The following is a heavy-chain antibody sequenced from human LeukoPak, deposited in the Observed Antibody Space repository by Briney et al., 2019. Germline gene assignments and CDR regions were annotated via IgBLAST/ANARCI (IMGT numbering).Heavy chain of an antibody. D-gene: IGHD3-16*01. Sequence: GGSLRLSCVASGFSFSTSGVHWVRQAPGKGLEWMAVISKDGRKNHYADSVKGRFTISRDNSKRTLFLQMSSLRPEDTGIYYCARDLLDYGTAYYDVGIFDSWGQGTRVTVSS. J-gene: IGHJ4*02. V-gene: IGHV3-30*04. CDR2: ISKDGRKN. CDR1: GFSFSTSG. CDR3: ARDLLDYGTAYYDVGIFDS.